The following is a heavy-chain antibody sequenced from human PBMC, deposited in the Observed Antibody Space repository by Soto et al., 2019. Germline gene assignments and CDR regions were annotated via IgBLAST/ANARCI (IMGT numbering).Heavy chain of an antibody. CDR3: ARGPTSWESDY. J-gene: IGHJ4*02. CDR2: IIPIIGPA. Sequence: QVQLVQSGAEVKKPGSSVKISCKTSGSTSSRSAISWVRQAPGQGLEWMGGIIPIIGPANYALKFQGRVTITADKSTTTAYMELSSLRSEDTAVYYCARGPTSWESDYWGQGTLVTVSS. V-gene: IGHV1-69*06. D-gene: IGHD1-26*01. CDR1: GSTSSRSA.